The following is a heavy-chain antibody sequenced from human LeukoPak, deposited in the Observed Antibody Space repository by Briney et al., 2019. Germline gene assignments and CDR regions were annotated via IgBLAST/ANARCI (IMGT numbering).Heavy chain of an antibody. D-gene: IGHD6-13*01. Sequence: PSETLSLTCTVSGGSISSYYWSWIRQPAGKGLEWIGRIYTSGSTNYNPSLKSRVTMSVDTSKNQFSLKLSSVTAADTAVYYCARDRGSSSWYSGAYYYYYYMDVWGKGTTVTISS. CDR1: GGSISSYY. V-gene: IGHV4-4*07. J-gene: IGHJ6*03. CDR3: ARDRGSSSWYSGAYYYYYYMDV. CDR2: IYTSGST.